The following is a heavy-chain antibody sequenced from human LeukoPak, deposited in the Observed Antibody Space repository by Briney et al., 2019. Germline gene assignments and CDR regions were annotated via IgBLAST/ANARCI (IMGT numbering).Heavy chain of an antibody. D-gene: IGHD3-22*01. Sequence: GGPLRLSCAASGFTFSSYSMNWVRQAPGKGLEWVSSISSSSSYIYYADSVKGRFTISRDNAKNSLYLQMNSQRAEDTAVYYCAREGAGYYDSSGYPWWGQGTLVTVSS. V-gene: IGHV3-21*01. CDR3: AREGAGYYDSSGYPW. CDR2: ISSSSSYI. CDR1: GFTFSSYS. J-gene: IGHJ4*02.